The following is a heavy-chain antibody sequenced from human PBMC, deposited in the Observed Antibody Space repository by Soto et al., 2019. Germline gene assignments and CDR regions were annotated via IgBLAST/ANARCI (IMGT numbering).Heavy chain of an antibody. CDR2: ISGSGGST. CDR3: TTVLSPPDYNWNDGEDY. Sequence: PGGSLRLSCAASGFTFSSYSMNWVRQAPGKGLEWVSAISGSGGSTYYADSVKGRFTISRDDSKNTLYLQMNSLKTEDTAVYYCTTVLSPPDYNWNDGEDYWGQGTLVTVSS. CDR1: GFTFSSYS. V-gene: IGHV3-23*01. J-gene: IGHJ4*02. D-gene: IGHD1-1*01.